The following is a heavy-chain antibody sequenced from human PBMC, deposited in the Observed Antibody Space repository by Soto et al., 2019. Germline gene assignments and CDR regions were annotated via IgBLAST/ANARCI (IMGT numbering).Heavy chain of an antibody. CDR1: GGSFSGYY. CDR2: INHSGST. J-gene: IGHJ6*02. Sequence: SETLSLTCAVYGGSFSGYYWSWIRQPPGKGLEWIGEINHSGSTNYNPSLKSRVTISVDTPKNQFSLKLSSVTAADTAVYYCARDTPILLTTVATQRYYYGMDVWGQGTTVTVSS. D-gene: IGHD4-17*01. V-gene: IGHV4-34*01. CDR3: ARDTPILLTTVATQRYYYGMDV.